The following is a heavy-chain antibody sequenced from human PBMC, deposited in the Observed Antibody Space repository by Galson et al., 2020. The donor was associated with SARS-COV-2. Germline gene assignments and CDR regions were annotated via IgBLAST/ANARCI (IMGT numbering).Heavy chain of an antibody. CDR2: ISSNGGST. J-gene: IGHJ4*02. CDR1: GFTFSSYA. Sequence: GESLKISCAASGFTFSSYAMHWVRQAPGKGLEYVSAISSNGGSTYYANSVKGRFTISRDNSKNTLYLQMGSLRAEDMAVYYCATAWGDYWGQGTLVTVSS. CDR3: ATAWGDY. D-gene: IGHD3-16*01. V-gene: IGHV3-64*01.